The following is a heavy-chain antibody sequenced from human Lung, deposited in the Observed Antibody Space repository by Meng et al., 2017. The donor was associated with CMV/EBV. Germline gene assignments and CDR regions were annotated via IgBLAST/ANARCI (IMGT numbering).Heavy chain of an antibody. CDR2: IYYSGST. J-gene: IGHJ6*02. Sequence: SETXSLXCTVSGGSISSYYWSWIRQPPGKGLEWIGYIYYSGSTNYNPSLKSRVTISVDTSKNQFSLKLSSVTAADTAVYYCARGGYYDFWSGYSYYYYYGMDVWXQGTXVTV. CDR3: ARGGYYDFWSGYSYYYYYGMDV. D-gene: IGHD3-3*01. CDR1: GGSISSYY. V-gene: IGHV4-59*01.